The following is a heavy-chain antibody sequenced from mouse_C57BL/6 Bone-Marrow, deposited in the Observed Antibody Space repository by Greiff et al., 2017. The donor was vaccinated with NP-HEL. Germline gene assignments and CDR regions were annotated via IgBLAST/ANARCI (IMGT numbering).Heavy chain of an antibody. D-gene: IGHD4-1*01. CDR1: GFSLTSYG. CDR3: ARIGPLGRGFAY. J-gene: IGHJ3*01. Sequence: QVQLKESGPGLVQPSQSLSITCTVPGFSLTSYGVHWVRQSPGKGLEWLGVIWGGGSTDYNAAFISRLSISKDNSKSQVFFKMNSLQADDTAIYYCARIGPLGRGFAYWGQGTLVTVSA. CDR2: IWGGGST. V-gene: IGHV2-2*01.